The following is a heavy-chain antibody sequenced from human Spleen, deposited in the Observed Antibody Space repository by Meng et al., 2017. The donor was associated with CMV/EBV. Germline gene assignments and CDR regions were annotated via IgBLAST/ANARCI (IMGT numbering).Heavy chain of an antibody. D-gene: IGHD2-2*01. CDR3: ARGRVIPAAYYYYYYYGMDV. J-gene: IGHJ6*02. V-gene: IGHV4-39*07. Sequence: SETLSLTCIVSGDSISSGSYYWGWIRQPPGKGLEWLGSIYYSGSTNYNPSLRSRVTISVDTSKNQFSLKLSSVTAADTAVYYCARGRVIPAAYYYYYYYGMDVWGQGTTVTVSS. CDR1: GDSISSGSYY. CDR2: IYYSGST.